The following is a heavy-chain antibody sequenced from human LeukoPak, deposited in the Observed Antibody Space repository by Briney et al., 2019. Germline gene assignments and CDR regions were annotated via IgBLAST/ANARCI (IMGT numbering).Heavy chain of an antibody. CDR3: ARRNDFDI. CDR1: GCSITGYH. J-gene: IGHJ3*02. V-gene: IGHV4-4*08. Sequence: SETLSLTRTVSGCSITGYHGSWIRQPPGKGLEWIGYIYSSGSTEYKPSLKSRATISADTSKNQFYLKVTSVIAADTAIYYGARRNDFDIWGQGTMVTVSS. CDR2: IYSSGST.